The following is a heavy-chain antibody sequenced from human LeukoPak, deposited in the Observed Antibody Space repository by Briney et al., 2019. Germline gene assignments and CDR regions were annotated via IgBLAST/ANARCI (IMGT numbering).Heavy chain of an antibody. Sequence: GGSLRLSCAASGFTFSSYAMHWVRQAPGKGLEWVAVISYDGSNKYYADSVKGRFTISRDNSKNTLYLQMNSLRAEDTAVYYCARVPYSRGWRAVVDGMDVWGQGTTVTVSS. V-gene: IGHV3-30*04. D-gene: IGHD6-19*01. CDR1: GFTFSSYA. CDR2: ISYDGSNK. CDR3: ARVPYSRGWRAVVDGMDV. J-gene: IGHJ6*02.